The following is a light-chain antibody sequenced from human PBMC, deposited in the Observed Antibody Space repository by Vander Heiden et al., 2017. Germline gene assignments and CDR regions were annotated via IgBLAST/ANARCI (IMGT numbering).Light chain of an antibody. J-gene: IGLJ2*01. CDR1: SSDVGGYNF. CDR2: DVS. Sequence: QSALTQPASASGAPGRSITIPCTGTSSDVGGYNFVSWYQQHPGKAPELMIYDVSDRPSGVSSRFSGSKSGNTASLTISGLQAEDEADYFCSSCTSSSTLLFGGGTKLTV. V-gene: IGLV2-14*01. CDR3: SSCTSSSTLL.